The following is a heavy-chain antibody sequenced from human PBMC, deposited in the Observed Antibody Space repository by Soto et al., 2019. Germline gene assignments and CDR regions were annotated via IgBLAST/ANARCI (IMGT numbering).Heavy chain of an antibody. D-gene: IGHD3-22*01. J-gene: IGHJ3*02. V-gene: IGHV1-69*02. CDR3: ARAPYYDSSGYRGVDAFDI. CDR2: IIPILGIA. Sequence: SWVRQAPGQGLDWMGRIIPILGIANYAQKFQGRVTITADKSTSTAYMELSSLRSEDTAVYYCARAPYYDSSGYRGVDAFDIWGQGTMVTVSS.